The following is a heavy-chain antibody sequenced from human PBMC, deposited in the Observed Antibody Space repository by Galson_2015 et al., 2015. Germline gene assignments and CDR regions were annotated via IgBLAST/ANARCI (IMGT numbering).Heavy chain of an antibody. CDR3: AKEKLGTSWVSFDI. CDR2: IDKKGEKV. V-gene: IGHV3-43*01. J-gene: IGHJ3*02. Sequence: SLRLSCAASGFTFEDYSLHWVRQAPGRGLEWVSLIDKKGEKVFYGDSVKGRFAISRDNRRRSLYLQMNSLRADDSALCYCAKEKLGTSWVSFDIWGQGTMVTVSS. CDR1: GFTFEDYS. D-gene: IGHD3-16*01.